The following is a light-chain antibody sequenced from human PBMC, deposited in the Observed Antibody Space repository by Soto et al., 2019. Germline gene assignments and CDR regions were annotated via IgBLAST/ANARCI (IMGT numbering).Light chain of an antibody. J-gene: IGKJ1*01. CDR1: QSISSW. Sequence: DIQMTQSPSTLSASVGDRVTITCRASQSISSWLAWYQQKPGKAPKLLIYDASSLEGGVPSRFNGSGSGTEFTLTISSLQPDDFATYYCQQYKSYWTFGQGTKVDIK. V-gene: IGKV1-5*01. CDR3: QQYKSYWT. CDR2: DAS.